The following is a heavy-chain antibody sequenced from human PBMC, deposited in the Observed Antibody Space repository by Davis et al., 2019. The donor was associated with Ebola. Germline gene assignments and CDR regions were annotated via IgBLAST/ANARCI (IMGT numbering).Heavy chain of an antibody. CDR3: ARWGYSSSWYGNWFDP. J-gene: IGHJ5*02. D-gene: IGHD6-13*01. Sequence: PGGSLRLSCAASGFIFNRHAMSWVRQAPGMGLEWISAIRGSGGSTYYADSVKGRFTISRDNSKNTLYLQMNSLRAEDTAVYYCARWGYSSSWYGNWFDPWGQGTLVTVSS. V-gene: IGHV3-23*01. CDR2: IRGSGGST. CDR1: GFIFNRHA.